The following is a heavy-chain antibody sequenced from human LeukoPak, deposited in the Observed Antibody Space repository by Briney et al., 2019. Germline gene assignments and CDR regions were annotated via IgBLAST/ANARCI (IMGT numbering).Heavy chain of an antibody. CDR3: ATGGGALRPAYNWFDP. Sequence: EASVKVSCKASGYTFTGYYMHWVRQGPGQGLEWMGWINPNSGGTSYAQKFQGRVTMTRDTSISTAYMELSRLRSDDTAVYYCATGGGALRPAYNWFDPWGQGTLVTVSS. V-gene: IGHV1-2*02. CDR1: GYTFTGYY. J-gene: IGHJ5*02. CDR2: INPNSGGT. D-gene: IGHD3-3*01.